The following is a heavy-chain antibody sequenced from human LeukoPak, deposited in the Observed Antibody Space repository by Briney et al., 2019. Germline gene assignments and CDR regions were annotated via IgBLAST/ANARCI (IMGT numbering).Heavy chain of an antibody. V-gene: IGHV4-34*01. CDR1: GGSFSGYY. CDR3: ARGCPYYDFWSGYYTFWFDP. Sequence: PSETLSLTCAVYGGSFSGYYWSWIRQPPGKGLEWMGEINHSGSTNYNPSLKSRVTISVDTSKNQFSLKLSSVTAADTDVYYCARGCPYYDFWSGYYTFWFDPWARGTLVTVSS. D-gene: IGHD3-3*01. J-gene: IGHJ5*02. CDR2: INHSGST.